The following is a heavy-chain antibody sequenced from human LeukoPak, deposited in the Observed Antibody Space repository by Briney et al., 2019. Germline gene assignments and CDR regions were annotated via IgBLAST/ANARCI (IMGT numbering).Heavy chain of an antibody. CDR1: GFTFSSYE. CDR2: IYSGGST. J-gene: IGHJ6*03. V-gene: IGHV3-66*01. CDR3: ARAPKNIVVVPAARAHYYYYYMDV. Sequence: SGGSLRLSCVASGFTFSSYEMNWVRQAPGKGLEWVSVIYSGGSTYYADSVKGRFTISRDNSKNTLYLQMNSLRAEDTAVYYCARAPKNIVVVPAARAHYYYYYMDVWGKGTTVTISS. D-gene: IGHD2-2*01.